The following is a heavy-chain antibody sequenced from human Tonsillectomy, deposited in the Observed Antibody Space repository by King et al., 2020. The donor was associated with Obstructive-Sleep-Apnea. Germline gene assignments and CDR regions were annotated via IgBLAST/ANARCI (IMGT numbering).Heavy chain of an antibody. J-gene: IGHJ3*02. CDR2: IIPIFGTA. D-gene: IGHD1-7*01. Sequence: VQLVESGAEVKKPGSSVKVSCKASGGTFSSYAISWVRQAPGQGLEWMGGIIPIFGTANYAQKFKGRVTITADESTNTAYMELSSLRSEDTAVYYCARELELRFLYAFDIWGQGTMVTVSS. CDR1: GGTFSSYA. V-gene: IGHV1-69*01. CDR3: ARELELRFLYAFDI.